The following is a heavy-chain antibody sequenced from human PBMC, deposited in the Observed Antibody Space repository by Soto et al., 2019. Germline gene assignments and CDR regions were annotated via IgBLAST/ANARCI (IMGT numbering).Heavy chain of an antibody. CDR3: AKDSDGAAAGPTKFYGMDV. CDR1: GFTFSRYA. J-gene: IGHJ6*02. D-gene: IGHD6-13*01. Sequence: EVQLLESGGGLVQPGGSLRLSCAASGFTFSRYAMSWVRQAPGKGLEWVSVISGSGDSTYYADSVRGRFTIARDKSKNTLYLQMNSLRAEDTAVYYCAKDSDGAAAGPTKFYGMDVWGQGTTVTVSS. V-gene: IGHV3-23*01. CDR2: ISGSGDST.